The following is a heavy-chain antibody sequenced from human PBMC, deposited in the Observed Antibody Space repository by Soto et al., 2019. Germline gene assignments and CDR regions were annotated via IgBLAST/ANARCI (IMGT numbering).Heavy chain of an antibody. CDR1: GGSFTGHF. CDR3: ARAKFESTGRRQFDI. V-gene: IGHV4-34*01. Sequence: SETLSLTCTVSGGSFTGHFWSLVRQPPGKGLEWIGEVSHSGNTKYYPSLRSRVTLSVDSSKNQISLALTSVNAADTAVYYCARAKFESTGRRQFDIWRQGTMFTVSS. CDR2: VSHSGNT. J-gene: IGHJ3*02. D-gene: IGHD7-27*01.